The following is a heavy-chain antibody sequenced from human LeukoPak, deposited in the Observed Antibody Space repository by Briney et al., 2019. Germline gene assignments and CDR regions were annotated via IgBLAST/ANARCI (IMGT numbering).Heavy chain of an antibody. CDR3: ARGGTDMAAAGRGYYYYYGMDV. CDR1: GYTFTSYA. CDR2: INAGNGNT. D-gene: IGHD6-13*01. J-gene: IGHJ6*02. Sequence: ASVKVSCKASGYTFTSYAMHWVRQAPGQRLEWMGWINAGNGNTKYSQKFQGRVTITRDTSASTAYMELSSLRFEDTAVYYRARGGTDMAAAGRGYYYYYGMDVWGQGTTVTVSS. V-gene: IGHV1-3*01.